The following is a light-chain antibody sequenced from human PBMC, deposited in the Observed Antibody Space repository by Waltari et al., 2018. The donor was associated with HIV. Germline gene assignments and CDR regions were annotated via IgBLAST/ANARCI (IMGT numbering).Light chain of an antibody. J-gene: IGKJ1*01. CDR3: QQYKNWPPLT. Sequence: ETVITQSPATLSASPGDTVTLSCTASQSIDDKLAWYQQKPGQSPRLLFYAASTGATGVPGRFSGSGSGTQFTLTISSLQSEDSALYYCQQYKNWPPLTFGQGTKVEIK. CDR2: AAS. CDR1: QSIDDK. V-gene: IGKV3-15*01.